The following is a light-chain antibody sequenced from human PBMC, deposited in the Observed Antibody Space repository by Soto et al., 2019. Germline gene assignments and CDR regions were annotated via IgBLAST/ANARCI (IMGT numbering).Light chain of an antibody. J-gene: IGKJ1*01. V-gene: IGKV3-20*01. Sequence: EIVWTQSPGTLSLSPGERATLSCRASQSVDSSYLAWYHQRPGQAPRLLIYGASSRATGVPDRFSGSGSGTGFTLTISRLEPEDFAVYYCQHFGSSRGTFGQGTKVAIK. CDR3: QHFGSSRGT. CDR1: QSVDSSY. CDR2: GAS.